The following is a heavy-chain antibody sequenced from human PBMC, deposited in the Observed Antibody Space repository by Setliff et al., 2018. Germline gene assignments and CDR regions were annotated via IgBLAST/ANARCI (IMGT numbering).Heavy chain of an antibody. CDR2: LSFAGDA. Sequence: SETLSLTCTVSGGSISRSSYYWAWIRQTPGKGLEWVGSLSFAGDAYYNPSLKSRVTMSLDTSNNQFSLRVKSVTAADTALYSCARDPGFRSGTWALDNWGQGTLVTVSS. J-gene: IGHJ4*02. CDR1: GGSISRSSYY. D-gene: IGHD3-16*01. CDR3: ARDPGFRSGTWALDN. V-gene: IGHV4-39*07.